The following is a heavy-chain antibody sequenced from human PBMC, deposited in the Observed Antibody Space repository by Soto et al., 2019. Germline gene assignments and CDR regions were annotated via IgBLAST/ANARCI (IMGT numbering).Heavy chain of an antibody. V-gene: IGHV5-51*01. CDR2: IYPGDSDT. J-gene: IGHJ6*02. D-gene: IGHD3-10*01. CDR3: ARPGRLGSGRYYYYGMDV. CDR1: GYSFTSYW. Sequence: GESLKISCKGSGYSFTSYWIGWVRQMPGKGLEWMGIIYPGDSDTRYRPSFQGQVTISADKSISTAYLQWSSLKASDTAMYYCARPGRLGSGRYYYYGMDVWGQGTTVTVS.